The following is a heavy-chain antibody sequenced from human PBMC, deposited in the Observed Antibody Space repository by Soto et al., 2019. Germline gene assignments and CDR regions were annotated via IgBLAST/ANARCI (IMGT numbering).Heavy chain of an antibody. J-gene: IGHJ4*02. Sequence: QVQLVESGGVGVQPGESLRLSCTASGFTFSRNGMHWVRQAPGKGLEWVAVIWHDATYKYYGESVNGRFTISRDNSTNTPYLLMECLRVEDTAVYCCAKDVNPGVDYGASWGLGTLVTVTS. CDR2: IWHDATYK. CDR3: AKDVNPGVDYGAS. CDR1: GFTFSRNG. V-gene: IGHV3-33*06. D-gene: IGHD4-17*01.